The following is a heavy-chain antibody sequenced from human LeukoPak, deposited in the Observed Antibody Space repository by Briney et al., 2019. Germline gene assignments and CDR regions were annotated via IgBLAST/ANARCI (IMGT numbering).Heavy chain of an antibody. D-gene: IGHD4/OR15-4a*01. V-gene: IGHV4-34*01. CDR1: GGSFSSYF. Sequence: SETLSLTCAVFGGSFSSYFWSWIRQSPGKGLEWIGEINHSGSTNYNPSLKSRVTISLGTSKNQFSLRLSSVTAADTAVYYCASQVLYYYYMDVWGKGTTVTISS. CDR3: ASQVLYYYYMDV. J-gene: IGHJ6*03. CDR2: INHSGST.